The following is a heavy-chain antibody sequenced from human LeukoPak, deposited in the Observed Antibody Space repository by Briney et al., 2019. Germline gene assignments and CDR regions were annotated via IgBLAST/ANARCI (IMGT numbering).Heavy chain of an antibody. V-gene: IGHV3-74*01. CDR1: GFTFSSYW. CDR2: INRDGSST. J-gene: IGHJ3*02. Sequence: GGSLRLSCAASGFTFSSYWMHWVRQAPGKGLVWVSRINRDGSSTSYADSVKGRFIISRDNAKNTLSLQMNSLRAEDTAVYYCARKPHAFDIWGQGTMVTVSS. CDR3: ARKPHAFDI.